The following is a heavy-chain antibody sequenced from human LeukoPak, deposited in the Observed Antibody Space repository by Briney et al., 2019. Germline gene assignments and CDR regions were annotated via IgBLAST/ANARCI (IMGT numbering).Heavy chain of an antibody. CDR1: GGSFSGYY. CDR3: ARGDIAATGTPFDN. V-gene: IGHV4-34*01. CDR2: INHSGST. D-gene: IGHD6-13*01. J-gene: IGHJ4*02. Sequence: SETLSLTCAVYGGSFSGYYWSWIRQPPGKGLEWIGEINHSGSTSYNPSLKSRATISVDTSKNQFSLKLSSVTAADTAVYYCARGDIAATGTPFDNWGQGTLVTVSS.